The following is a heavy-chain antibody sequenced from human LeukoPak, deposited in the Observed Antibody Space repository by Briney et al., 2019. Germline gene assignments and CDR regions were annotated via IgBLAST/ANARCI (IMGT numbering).Heavy chain of an antibody. CDR1: GFTFSSYA. Sequence: GRSLRLSCAASGFTFSSYAMHWVRQAPGKGLEWVAVISYDGSNKYYADSVKGRFTISRDNSKNTLYLQMNSLRAEDTAVYYCARDRAYYYDSSGYYGCLDYWGQGTLVTVSP. CDR2: ISYDGSNK. CDR3: ARDRAYYYDSSGYYGCLDY. V-gene: IGHV3-30-3*01. J-gene: IGHJ4*02. D-gene: IGHD3-22*01.